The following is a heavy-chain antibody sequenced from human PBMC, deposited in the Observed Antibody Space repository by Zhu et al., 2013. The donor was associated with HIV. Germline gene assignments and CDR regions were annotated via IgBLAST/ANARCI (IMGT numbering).Heavy chain of an antibody. CDR1: GFTFSNSA. D-gene: IGHD6-13*01. CDR2: IVVGRGYT. Sequence: QMQLVQSGPEVKKPGTSVKVSCKASGFTFSNSAVQWVRQARGQRLEWIGRIVVGRGYTNYAQKFRERVTITRDMSTSTAYMELSSLRSEDTAVYYCAADRPYSSSWSAPIRDYYYRMDVWGQGTTVTVS. V-gene: IGHV1-58*01. CDR3: AADRPYSSSWSAPIRDYYYRMDV. J-gene: IGHJ6*02.